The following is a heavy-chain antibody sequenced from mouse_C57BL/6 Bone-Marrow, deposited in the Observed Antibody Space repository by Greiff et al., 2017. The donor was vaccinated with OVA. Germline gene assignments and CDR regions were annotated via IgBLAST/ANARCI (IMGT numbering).Heavy chain of an antibody. J-gene: IGHJ4*01. CDR1: GFNIKDDY. Sequence: EVKLEESGAELVRPGASVKLSCTASGFNIKDDYMHWVKQRPEQGLEWIGWIDPENGDTEYASKFQGKATITADTSSNTAYLQLSSLTSEDTAVYYCTTSRPNYYAMDYWGQGTSVTVSS. CDR3: TTSRPNYYAMDY. CDR2: IDPENGDT. V-gene: IGHV14-4*01.